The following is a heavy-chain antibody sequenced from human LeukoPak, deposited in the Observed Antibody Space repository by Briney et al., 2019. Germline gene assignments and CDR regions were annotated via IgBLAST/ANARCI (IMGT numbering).Heavy chain of an antibody. D-gene: IGHD3-22*01. J-gene: IGHJ5*02. Sequence: SMKVSCKASGGTFSSYAISWVRQAPGQGLEWMGGIIPIFGTANYAQKFQGRVTITADESTSTAYMELSSLRSEDTAVYYCAGGPYYYDSSGYSYFNWFDPWGQGTLVTVSS. CDR3: AGGPYYYDSSGYSYFNWFDP. CDR1: GGTFSSYA. V-gene: IGHV1-69*01. CDR2: IIPIFGTA.